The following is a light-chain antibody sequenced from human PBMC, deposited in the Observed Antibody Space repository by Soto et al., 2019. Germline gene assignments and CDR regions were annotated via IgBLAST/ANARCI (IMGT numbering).Light chain of an antibody. V-gene: IGKV1-39*01. Sequence: IQLTQSPSSLSASVGARVPITCRASQSVNSDLNWYQQKAGKAPKLLIYAASSLQSGVPSRFSGSGSGTHFTLTISSLQAEDFATYYCQHIHTIPITFGQGTRLEIK. J-gene: IGKJ5*01. CDR1: QSVNSD. CDR2: AAS. CDR3: QHIHTIPIT.